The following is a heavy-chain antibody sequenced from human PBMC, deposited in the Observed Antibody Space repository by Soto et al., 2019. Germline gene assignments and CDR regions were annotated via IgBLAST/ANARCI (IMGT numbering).Heavy chain of an antibody. D-gene: IGHD1-26*01. CDR2: IIPIFGTA. J-gene: IGHJ4*02. Sequence: QVQLVQSGAEVKKPGSSVKVSCKASGGTFSSYAISWVRQAPGQGLEWMGGIIPIFGTANYAQKFQGRVTIXXDXSXXTAYMELNSLRSEDTAVYYCARDLPSGSYYGHFDYWGQGTLVTVSS. CDR3: ARDLPSGSYYGHFDY. V-gene: IGHV1-69*12. CDR1: GGTFSSYA.